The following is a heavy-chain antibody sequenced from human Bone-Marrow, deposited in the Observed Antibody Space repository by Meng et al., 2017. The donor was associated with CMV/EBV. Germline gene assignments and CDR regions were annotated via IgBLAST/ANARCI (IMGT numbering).Heavy chain of an antibody. D-gene: IGHD5-18*01. CDR3: VRDWWYGYAT. V-gene: IGHV4-39*07. J-gene: IGHJ4*02. Sequence: QVQLHEAGTRPAKHSDTLPLSGTASGGYISSHTTSYYWGWIRQLPGKGLEWSASIMYSGTTYNNPTLQSRVTRSADTSKNQFSLKMTSMTAADTAQYYCVRDWWYGYATWGQGILVTVSS. CDR2: IMYSGTT. CDR1: GGYISSHTTSYY.